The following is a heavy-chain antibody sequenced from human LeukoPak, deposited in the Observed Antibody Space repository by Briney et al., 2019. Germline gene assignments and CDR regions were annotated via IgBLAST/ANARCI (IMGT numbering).Heavy chain of an antibody. CDR3: ARDGSGAAFDI. V-gene: IGHV4-31*03. J-gene: IGHJ3*02. CDR1: GGSISSGGYY. D-gene: IGHD6-25*01. Sequence: SQTLSLTCTVSGGSISSGGYYWSWIRQHPGKGLEWIGEINHSGSTNYNPSLKSRVTISVDTSKNQFSLKLSSVTAADTAVYYCARDGSGAAFDIWGQGTMVTVSS. CDR2: INHSGST.